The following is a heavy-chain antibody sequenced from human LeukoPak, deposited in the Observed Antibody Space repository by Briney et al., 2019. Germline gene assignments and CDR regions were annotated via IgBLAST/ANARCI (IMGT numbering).Heavy chain of an antibody. CDR2: ISSSSSYI. V-gene: IGHV3-21*01. D-gene: IGHD2-2*01. CDR1: GFTFSSYS. CDR3: ARDACSSTSCFRDY. J-gene: IGHJ4*02. Sequence: PGGSLRLSCAASGFTFSSYSMNWVRQAPGKGLEWVSSISSSSSYIYYADSVKGRFTISRDNAKNSLYLQINSLRAEDTAVYYCARDACSSTSCFRDYWGQGTRVTVSS.